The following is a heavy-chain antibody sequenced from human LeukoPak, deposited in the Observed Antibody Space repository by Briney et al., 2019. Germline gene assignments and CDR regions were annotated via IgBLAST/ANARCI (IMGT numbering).Heavy chain of an antibody. Sequence: SETLSLTCTVSGGSISSYYWSWIRQPPGKGLEWIGYIYYSGSTNYNPSLKSRVTISVDTSKNQFSLKLSSVTAADTAVYYCARAPHDSSGYGYYYYYYMDVWGKGTTVTVSS. D-gene: IGHD3-22*01. V-gene: IGHV4-59*01. CDR1: GGSISSYY. CDR2: IYYSGST. J-gene: IGHJ6*03. CDR3: ARAPHDSSGYGYYYYYYMDV.